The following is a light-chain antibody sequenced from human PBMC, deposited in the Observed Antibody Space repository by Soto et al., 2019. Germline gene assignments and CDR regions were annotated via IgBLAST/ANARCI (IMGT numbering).Light chain of an antibody. Sequence: QSVLTQPPSASGTPGQRVTISCSGSSSNIGGNAVNWYQQLPGTAPKLLIYSDNQRPSGVPDRFSGSKSGTSASLAIRGLQSEDEADYYCATWDDSLNGYVFATGTKLTVL. CDR3: ATWDDSLNGYV. CDR2: SDN. V-gene: IGLV1-44*01. CDR1: SSNIGGNA. J-gene: IGLJ1*01.